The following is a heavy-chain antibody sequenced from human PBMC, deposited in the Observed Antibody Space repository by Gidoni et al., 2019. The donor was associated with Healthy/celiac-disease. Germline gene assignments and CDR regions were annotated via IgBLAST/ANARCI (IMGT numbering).Heavy chain of an antibody. CDR2: IYYSGST. V-gene: IGHV4-31*03. J-gene: IGHJ4*02. D-gene: IGHD3-22*01. CDR1: GGSISSGAYY. Sequence: QVQLQESGPGLVTPSQTLSLTFTFSGGSISSGAYYWSWTRQHPGKGLEWIGYIYYSGSTYYNPSLKSRVTISVDTSKNQFSLKLSSVTAADTAVYYCARARYYDSSGYYEYYFDYWGQGTLVTVSS. CDR3: ARARYYDSSGYYEYYFDY.